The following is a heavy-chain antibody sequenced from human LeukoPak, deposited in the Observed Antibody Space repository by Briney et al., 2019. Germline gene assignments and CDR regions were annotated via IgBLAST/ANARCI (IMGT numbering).Heavy chain of an antibody. CDR3: TRVTGFWRSYYYYGMDV. J-gene: IGHJ6*02. CDR1: GFTFGDYA. V-gene: IGHV3-49*04. CDR2: IRSKAYGGTT. Sequence: PGRSLRLSCTASGFTFGDYAMSWVRQAPGKGLEWVGFIRSKAYGGTTEYAASVKGRFTISRDDSKSIAYLQMNSLKTEDTAVYYCTRVTGFWRSYYYYGMDVWGRGTTVTVSS. D-gene: IGHD3-3*01.